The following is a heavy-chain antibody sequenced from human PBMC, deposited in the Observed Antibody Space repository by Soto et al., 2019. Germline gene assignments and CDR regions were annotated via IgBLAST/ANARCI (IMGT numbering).Heavy chain of an antibody. CDR2: IYYSGST. Sequence: PSETLSLTCTVSVGSISSYYWSWIRQPPGKGLEWIGYIYYSGSTNYNPSLKSRVTISVDTSKNQFSLKLSSVTAADTAVYYCARGLDIAEVVVDYYYGMDVWGQGTTVTVSS. J-gene: IGHJ6*02. CDR1: VGSISSYY. D-gene: IGHD2-15*01. V-gene: IGHV4-59*01. CDR3: ARGLDIAEVVVDYYYGMDV.